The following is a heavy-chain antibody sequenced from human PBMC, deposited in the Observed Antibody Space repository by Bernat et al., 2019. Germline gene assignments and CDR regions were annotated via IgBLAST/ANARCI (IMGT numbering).Heavy chain of an antibody. D-gene: IGHD3-3*01. J-gene: IGHJ4*02. Sequence: QVQLQESGPGLVKPSQTLSLTCTVSGGSISSGGYYWSWIRQHPGKGLEWIVYIYYSGSTYYNPSLKSRVTISVDTSKNQFSLKLSSVTAADTAVYYCARTYYDFWSGYSTAYYFDYWGQGTLVTVSS. CDR2: IYYSGST. CDR3: ARTYYDFWSGYSTAYYFDY. CDR1: GGSISSGGYY. V-gene: IGHV4-31*03.